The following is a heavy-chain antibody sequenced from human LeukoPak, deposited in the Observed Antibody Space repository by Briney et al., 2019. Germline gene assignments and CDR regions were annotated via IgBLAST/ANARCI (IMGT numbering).Heavy chain of an antibody. CDR3: AKDPNGDYVGAFDS. CDR1: TFTINIYA. J-gene: IGHJ3*02. V-gene: IGHV3-23*01. Sequence: PGGSLRLSCAPSTFTINIYAMTWVRQAPGKGLEWVSSITVNGRGTSYADSVKGRFTISRDNSKNTLYLQTNSLRAEDTAIYYCAKDPNGDYVGAFDSWDQGTMVTVSS. CDR2: ITVNGRGT. D-gene: IGHD4-17*01.